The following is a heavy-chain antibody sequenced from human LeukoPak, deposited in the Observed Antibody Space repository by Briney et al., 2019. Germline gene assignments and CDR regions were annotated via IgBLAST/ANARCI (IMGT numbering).Heavy chain of an antibody. Sequence: PGGSLRLSCAASGFTFSSYSMNWVRQAPGKGLEWVSYISSSSSTIYYADSVKGRFTISRDNAKNSLYLQMNSLRAEDTAVYYCARESSPRDFWSGYHSWEFDYWGQGTLVTVSS. D-gene: IGHD3-3*01. CDR3: ARESSPRDFWSGYHSWEFDY. J-gene: IGHJ4*02. CDR1: GFTFSSYS. CDR2: ISSSSSTI. V-gene: IGHV3-48*04.